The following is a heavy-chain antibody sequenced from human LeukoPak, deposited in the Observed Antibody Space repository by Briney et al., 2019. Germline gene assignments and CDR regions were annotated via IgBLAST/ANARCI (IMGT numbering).Heavy chain of an antibody. CDR3: ARAGHDYDFWSGYYRPYYFDY. D-gene: IGHD3-3*01. J-gene: IGHJ4*02. CDR2: IYYSGST. CDR1: GDSISSGGYY. Sequence: SETLSLTCTVSGDSISSGGYYWSWIRQPPGKGLEWIGYIYYSGSTNYNPSLKSRVTISVDTSKNQFSLKLSSVTAADTAVYYCARAGHDYDFWSGYYRPYYFDYWGQGTLVTVSS. V-gene: IGHV4-61*08.